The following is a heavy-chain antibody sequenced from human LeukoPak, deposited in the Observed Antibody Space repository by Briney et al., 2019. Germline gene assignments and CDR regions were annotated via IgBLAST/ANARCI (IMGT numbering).Heavy chain of an antibody. CDR3: ARGMRPYYDSSGYRDYFDY. Sequence: SGGSLRLSCAASGFTFSSYAMSWVRQAPGKGLEWVSAISGSGGSTYYADSVKGRFTISRDNSKNTLYLQMNSLRAEDTAVYYCARGMRPYYDSSGYRDYFDYWGQGTLVTVSS. CDR2: ISGSGGST. J-gene: IGHJ4*02. CDR1: GFTFSSYA. V-gene: IGHV3-23*01. D-gene: IGHD3-22*01.